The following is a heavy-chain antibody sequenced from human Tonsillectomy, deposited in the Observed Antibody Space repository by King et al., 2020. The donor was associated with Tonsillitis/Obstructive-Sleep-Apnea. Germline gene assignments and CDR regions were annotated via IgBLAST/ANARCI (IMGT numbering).Heavy chain of an antibody. J-gene: IGHJ6*03. CDR2: IYYSGST. D-gene: IGHD1-26*01. CDR1: GGSISSGGYY. CDR3: ARGRGAAYRWGYYYYYMDV. V-gene: IGHV4-31*03. Sequence: QLQESGPGLVKPSQTLSLTCTVSGGSISSGGYYWSWIRQHPGKGLEWIGYIYYSGSTYYNPSLKIRVTISVDTSKNKFALKLSPVTASDTAVYYCARGRGAAYRWGYYYYYMDVWGKGTTVTVSS.